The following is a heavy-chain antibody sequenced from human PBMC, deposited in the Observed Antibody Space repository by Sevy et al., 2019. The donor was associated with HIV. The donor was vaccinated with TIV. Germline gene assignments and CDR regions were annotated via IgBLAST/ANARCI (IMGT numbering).Heavy chain of an antibody. J-gene: IGHJ4*02. V-gene: IGHV3-23*01. CDR3: VKGYCSGGSCYHFDY. CDR2: ISGSGGST. Sequence: GGSLRLSCAASGFTFSSYAMSWVRQAPGKGLEWVSAISGSGGSTYYADSVKGRFTISRDNSKNTLYLQMNSLRAEDTAVYYCVKGYCSGGSCYHFDYWGQGTLVTVSS. D-gene: IGHD2-15*01. CDR1: GFTFSSYA.